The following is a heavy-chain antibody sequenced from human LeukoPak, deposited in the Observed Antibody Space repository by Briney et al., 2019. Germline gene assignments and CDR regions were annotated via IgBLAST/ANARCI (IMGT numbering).Heavy chain of an antibody. D-gene: IGHD2-2*01. CDR1: GYTFTSYG. CDR2: ISAYNGNA. J-gene: IGHJ4*02. V-gene: IGHV1-18*01. CDR3: ARVASGYCSSTSCYDY. Sequence: ASVKVSCKASGYTFTSYGISWVRQAPGQGLEWMGWISAYNGNANYAQKLQGRVTMTTDTSTSTAYMELSSLRSEDTAVYYCARVASGYCSSTSCYDYWGQGTLVTVSS.